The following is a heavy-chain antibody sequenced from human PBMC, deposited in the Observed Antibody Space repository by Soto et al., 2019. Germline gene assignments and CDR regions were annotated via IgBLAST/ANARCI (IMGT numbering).Heavy chain of an antibody. Sequence: HPGGSLRLSCAASGFTFSSYAMSWVRQAPGKGLEWVSAISGSGGSTYYADSVKGRFTISRDNSKNTLYLQMNSLRAEDTAVYYCAKDLSPGPPGIRGVIITNPPQYYFDDWGPGTLVTVSS. V-gene: IGHV3-23*01. D-gene: IGHD3-10*01. CDR2: ISGSGGST. CDR3: AKDLSPGPPGIRGVIITNPPQYYFDD. J-gene: IGHJ4*02. CDR1: GFTFSSYA.